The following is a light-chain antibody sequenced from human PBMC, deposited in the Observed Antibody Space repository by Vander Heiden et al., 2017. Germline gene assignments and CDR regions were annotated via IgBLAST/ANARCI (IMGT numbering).Light chain of an antibody. CDR3: QQSYSTPPYT. J-gene: IGKJ2*01. CDR1: HSISSY. V-gene: IGKV1-39*01. Sequence: EIQMAQSSSSLSASVGDRVIITCRASHSISSYLNWYQQKPGKAPKLLIYAASSLQSGVPSRFSGSGSGTDFTLTISSLQPEDFATYYCQQSYSTPPYTFGQGTKLEIK. CDR2: AAS.